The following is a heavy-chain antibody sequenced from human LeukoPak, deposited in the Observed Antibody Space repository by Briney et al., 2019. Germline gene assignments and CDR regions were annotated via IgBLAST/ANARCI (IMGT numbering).Heavy chain of an antibody. V-gene: IGHV3-64*01. CDR1: GFTFSNYA. J-gene: IGHJ4*02. CDR3: ARGNVEMATILRY. D-gene: IGHD5-24*01. Sequence: PGGSLRLSCAASGFTFSNYAMHWVRQAPGKGLEYVSALNSNGGSTYYANSVKGRFTISRDNSKNTLYLQMGSLRAEDMAVYYCARGNVEMATILRYWGQGTLVTVSS. CDR2: LNSNGGST.